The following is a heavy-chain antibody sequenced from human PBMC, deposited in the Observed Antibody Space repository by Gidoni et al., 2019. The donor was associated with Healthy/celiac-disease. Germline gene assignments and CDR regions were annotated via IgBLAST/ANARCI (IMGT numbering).Heavy chain of an antibody. CDR1: GYTFTGYY. CDR3: ARDRRAGRPGFDY. Sequence: QVQLVQSGAAVKKPGASVKVSCKASGYTFTGYYMHWVRQAPGQGLEWMGRINPNSGGTNYAQKFQGRVTMTRDTSISTAYMELSRLRADDTAVYYCARDRRAGRPGFDYWGQGTLVTVSS. CDR2: INPNSGGT. J-gene: IGHJ4*02. D-gene: IGHD1-1*01. V-gene: IGHV1-2*06.